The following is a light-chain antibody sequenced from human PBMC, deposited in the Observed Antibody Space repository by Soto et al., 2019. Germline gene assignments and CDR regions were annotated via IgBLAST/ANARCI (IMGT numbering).Light chain of an antibody. V-gene: IGKV3-15*01. CDR3: QQYNTWLWT. CDR1: QSVNAN. CDR2: GAS. Sequence: EVVMTQSPATLSVSPGERATLSCRASQSVNANLAWYQQKPGQAPRLLIHGASNRATGIPARFSGSGFGTEFIXHIISXXSEDFAVYYCQQYNTWLWTFGQGTKVEI. J-gene: IGKJ1*01.